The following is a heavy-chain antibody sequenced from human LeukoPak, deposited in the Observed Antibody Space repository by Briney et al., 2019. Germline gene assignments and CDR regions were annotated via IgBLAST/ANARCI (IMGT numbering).Heavy chain of an antibody. CDR3: ARGDGITITPPNVIADY. D-gene: IGHD3-9*01. CDR1: GYTFTSYG. V-gene: IGHV1-46*01. J-gene: IGHJ4*02. Sequence: GASVKVSCKASGYTFTSYGISWVRQAPGQGLEWMGVINPSGGSTSYAQKFQGRVTMTRDTSTSTVYMELSSLRSEDTAVYYCARGDGITITPPNVIADYWGQGTLVTVSS. CDR2: INPSGGST.